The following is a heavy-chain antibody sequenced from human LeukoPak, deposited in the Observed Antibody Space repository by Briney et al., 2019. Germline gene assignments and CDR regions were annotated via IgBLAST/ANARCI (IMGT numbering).Heavy chain of an antibody. V-gene: IGHV4-61*02. CDR3: ARGRIASRPGWFDP. D-gene: IGHD6-6*01. Sequence: SSETLSLTCTVSGGSISSGSYYWSWIRQPAGKGLAWIGRIYTSGSTNYNPSLKSRVTISVDTSKNQFSLKLSSVTAADTAVYYCARGRIASRPGWFDPWGQGTLVTVSS. J-gene: IGHJ5*02. CDR1: GGSISSGSYY. CDR2: IYTSGST.